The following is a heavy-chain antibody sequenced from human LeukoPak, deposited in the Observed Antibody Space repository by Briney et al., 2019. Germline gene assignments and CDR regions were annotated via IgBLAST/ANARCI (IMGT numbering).Heavy chain of an antibody. CDR1: GFTFSSYS. CDR3: ARDHEYYDFWSGYFTAEYFQH. CDR2: ISSSSSYI. Sequence: GGSLRLSCAASGFTFSSYSMNWVRQAPGKGLEWVSSISSSSSYIYYADSVKGRFTISRDNAKNSLYLQMNCLRAEDTAVYYCARDHEYYDFWSGYFTAEYFQHWGQGTLVTVSS. J-gene: IGHJ1*01. D-gene: IGHD3-3*01. V-gene: IGHV3-21*01.